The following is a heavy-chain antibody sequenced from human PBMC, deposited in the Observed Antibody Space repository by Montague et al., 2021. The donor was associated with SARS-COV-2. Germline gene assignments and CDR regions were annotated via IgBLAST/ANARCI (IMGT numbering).Heavy chain of an antibody. Sequence: SLRLSCAASGFTFSDYAMHWARQAPGKGLEWVAVISYDGSNKYYADSVKGRFTISRDNSKNTLYLQMNSLRAEDTAVYYCASDLSIYDSSAYYFQLDYWGQGTLVTGSS. J-gene: IGHJ4*02. V-gene: IGHV3-30*04. CDR1: GFTFSDYA. CDR2: ISYDGSNK. D-gene: IGHD3-22*01. CDR3: ASDLSIYDSSAYYFQLDY.